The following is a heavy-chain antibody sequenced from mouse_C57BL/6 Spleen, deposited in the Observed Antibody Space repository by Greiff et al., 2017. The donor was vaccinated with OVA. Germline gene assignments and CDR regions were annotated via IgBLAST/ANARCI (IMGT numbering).Heavy chain of an antibody. Sequence: EVQRVESGGGLVQPKGSLKLSCAASGFSFNTYAMNWVRQAPGKGLEWVARIRSKSNNYATYYADSVKDRFTISRDDSESMLYLQMNNLKTEDTAMYYCVRGDDRYAMDYWGQGTSVTVSS. V-gene: IGHV10-1*01. CDR3: VRGDDRYAMDY. CDR2: IRSKSNNYAT. CDR1: GFSFNTYA. J-gene: IGHJ4*01.